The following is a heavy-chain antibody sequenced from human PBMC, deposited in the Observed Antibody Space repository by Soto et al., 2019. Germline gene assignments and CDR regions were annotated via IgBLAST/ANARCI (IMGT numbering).Heavy chain of an antibody. Sequence: QVQLVESGGGVVQPGRSLRLSCAASGFTFSSYAMHWVRQAPGKGLEWVAVISYDGSNKYYADSVKGRFTISRDNSKNTLLLQRNSGRAEDTAVYYCAREGGLGQLALFGCFHPWGKGALVTVS. V-gene: IGHV3-30-3*01. D-gene: IGHD3-16*01. CDR2: ISYDGSNK. J-gene: IGHJ5*02. CDR1: GFTFSSYA. CDR3: AREGGLGQLALFGCFHP.